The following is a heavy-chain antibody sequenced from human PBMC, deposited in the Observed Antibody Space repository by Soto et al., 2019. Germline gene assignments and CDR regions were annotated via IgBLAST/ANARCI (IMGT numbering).Heavy chain of an antibody. CDR2: ISSSGSTI. Sequence: EVQLVESGGGLVQPGGSLRLSCAASGFTFSSYEMNWVRQAPGKGLEWVSYISSSGSTIYYADSVKGRFTNSRDNAKNSLYLQMNSLRAEDTAVYYCARDGIAVAVGAFDIWGQGTMVTVSS. CDR1: GFTFSSYE. V-gene: IGHV3-48*03. CDR3: ARDGIAVAVGAFDI. D-gene: IGHD6-19*01. J-gene: IGHJ3*02.